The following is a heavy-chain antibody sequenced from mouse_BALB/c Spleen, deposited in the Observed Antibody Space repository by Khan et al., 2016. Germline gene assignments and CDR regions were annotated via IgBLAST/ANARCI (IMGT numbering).Heavy chain of an antibody. CDR2: IWAGGST. V-gene: IGHV2-9*02. Sequence: QMQLEESGPGLVAPSQSLSITCTVSGFSLTSSGVHWVRQPPGKGLEWLGVIWAGGSTNYNSSHLSRLSIRKDNSKSQVFLKMTSLQTDDTAMYYCARLEDIWGQGTTLTVSS. CDR3: ARLEDI. CDR1: GFSLTSSG. J-gene: IGHJ2*01. D-gene: IGHD1-3*01.